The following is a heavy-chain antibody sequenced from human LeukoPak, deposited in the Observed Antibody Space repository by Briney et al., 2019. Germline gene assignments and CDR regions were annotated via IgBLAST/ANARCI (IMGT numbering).Heavy chain of an antibody. J-gene: IGHJ6*03. CDR3: ARSLGEQWLVRAFSYYMDV. CDR1: GGTSSSYA. Sequence: ASVKVSCKASGGTSSSYAISWVRQAPGQGLEWMGRIIPILGIANYAQKFQGRVTITADKPTSTAYMELSSLRSEDTAVYYCARSLGEQWLVRAFSYYMDVWGKGTTVTVSS. CDR2: IIPILGIA. V-gene: IGHV1-69*04. D-gene: IGHD6-19*01.